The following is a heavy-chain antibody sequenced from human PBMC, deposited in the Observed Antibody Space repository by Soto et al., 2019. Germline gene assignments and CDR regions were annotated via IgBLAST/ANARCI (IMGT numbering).Heavy chain of an antibody. D-gene: IGHD6-13*01. CDR1: GFTFGDSY. Sequence: PGGSLRLSCAGSGFTFGDSYMNWVRQSPGKGLEWVSSITDNSRYRYYADSVKGRFTISRDNAKNSLYLQMNSLRAEDTAVYYCARDRQLVQDWFDPWGQGSLVTVSS. CDR2: ITDNSRYR. J-gene: IGHJ5*02. CDR3: ARDRQLVQDWFDP. V-gene: IGHV3-21*01.